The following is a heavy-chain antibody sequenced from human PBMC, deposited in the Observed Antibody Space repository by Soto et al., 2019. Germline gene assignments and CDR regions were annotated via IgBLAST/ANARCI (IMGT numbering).Heavy chain of an antibody. CDR1: GYTFTSYD. J-gene: IGHJ4*02. CDR3: ARVRSTHDFWSGYYTDGYDY. Sequence: ASVKVSCKASGYTFTSYDINWVRQATGQGLEWMGWMNPNSGNTGYAQKFQGRVTMTRNTSISTAYMELSSLRSEDTAVYYCARVRSTHDFWSGYYTDGYDYWGQGTLVTVSS. V-gene: IGHV1-8*01. D-gene: IGHD3-3*01. CDR2: MNPNSGNT.